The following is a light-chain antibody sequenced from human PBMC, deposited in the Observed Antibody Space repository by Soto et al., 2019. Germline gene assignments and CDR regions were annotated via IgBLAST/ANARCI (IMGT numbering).Light chain of an antibody. Sequence: QSALTQPASVSGSPGQSITISCTGTSSDVGSYNLVSWYQQHPGKAPTLMIYEVSQRPSGVSNRFSGSKSGNTASLTISGLQAEDEADYYCCSYAGSSTPYVFGTGTKLTVL. CDR3: CSYAGSSTPYV. CDR1: SSDVGSYNL. CDR2: EVS. V-gene: IGLV2-23*02. J-gene: IGLJ1*01.